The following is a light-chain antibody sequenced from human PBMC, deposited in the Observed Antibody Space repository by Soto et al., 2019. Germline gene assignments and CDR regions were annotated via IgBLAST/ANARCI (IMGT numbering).Light chain of an antibody. CDR1: LGISNY. CDR2: AAS. J-gene: IGKJ4*01. V-gene: IGKV1-27*01. CDR3: QKYNSAHT. Sequence: DIQMTQSPSSLSASVGDRVTITCRASLGISNYLAGYQQKPGKVPKLLIYAASTLQSGVPSRFSGSGSGTGFTLAISSQQPEDVATYYCQKYNSAHTFGGGTKVEIK.